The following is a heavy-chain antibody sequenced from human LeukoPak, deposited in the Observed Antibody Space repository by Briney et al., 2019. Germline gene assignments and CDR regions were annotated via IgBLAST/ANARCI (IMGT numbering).Heavy chain of an antibody. CDR3: ARANGVSSSSALDS. D-gene: IGHD6-6*01. V-gene: IGHV3-64*01. Sequence: GGSLRLSCAASGFTFSYHSRHWVRQAPGERLEHVSVISSDGSTTHYANSVKGRFTISRDNSKNTLYLQMGSLKSEDIAVYYCARANGVSSSSALDSWGQGTLVTVSS. J-gene: IGHJ4*02. CDR1: GFTFSYHS. CDR2: ISSDGSTT.